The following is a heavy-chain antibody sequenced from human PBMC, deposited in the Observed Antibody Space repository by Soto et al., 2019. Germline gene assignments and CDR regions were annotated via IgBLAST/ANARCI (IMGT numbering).Heavy chain of an antibody. CDR3: ARHYGYYSHYMDV. CDR1: GVSISNNNFD. Sequence: SETLSLTCTVSGVSISNNNFDWGWIRQPPGKGLEWIGTIYYSGSTYYNPSLKSRVTISVDTSNNQLSLKLSSVTAADTAVYYCARHYGYYSHYMDVWTKGTTVTVSS. D-gene: IGHD3-10*01. V-gene: IGHV4-39*01. J-gene: IGHJ6*03. CDR2: IYYSGST.